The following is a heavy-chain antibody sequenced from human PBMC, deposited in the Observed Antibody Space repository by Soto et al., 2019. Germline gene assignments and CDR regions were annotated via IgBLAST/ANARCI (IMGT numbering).Heavy chain of an antibody. J-gene: IGHJ6*02. CDR3: AREGEMPYYYYGLDV. CDR1: GYTFTTYG. CDR2: ISGYNGHT. Sequence: QVQLVQSGAEVRKPEASVKVSCKASGYTFTTYGISWVRQAPGQGLEWMGWISGYNGHTKYAQKFQGRVTMTTETSTSTVYMDLRSLRSEDTAVYYCAREGEMPYYYYGLDVWGQGTTVNVSS. V-gene: IGHV1-18*01. D-gene: IGHD3-16*01.